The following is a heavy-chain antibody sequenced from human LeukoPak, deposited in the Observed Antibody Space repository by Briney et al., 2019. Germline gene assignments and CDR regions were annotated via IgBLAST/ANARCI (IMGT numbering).Heavy chain of an antibody. V-gene: IGHV3-30*18. J-gene: IGHJ6*02. D-gene: IGHD6-13*01. CDR2: ISYDGSNK. Sequence: GGSLRFSCAASGFTFSSYGMHWVRQAPGKGLEWVAVISYDGSNKYYADSVKGRFTISRDNSKNTLYLQMNSLRAEDTAVYYCAKDGGIAARGYYGMDVWGQGTTVTVSS. CDR3: AKDGGIAARGYYGMDV. CDR1: GFTFSSYG.